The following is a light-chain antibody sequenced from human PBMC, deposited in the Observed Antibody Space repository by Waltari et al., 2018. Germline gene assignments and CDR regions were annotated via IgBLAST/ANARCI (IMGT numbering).Light chain of an antibody. CDR3: CSYAGRNIWV. J-gene: IGLJ3*02. CDR2: EVI. V-gene: IGLV2-23*02. Sequence: QSALTQPASVSGSPGQSITISCTGTSSDVGFYNLVSWYQQHPDKAPNLMVYEVIERPSGVSTRVSGSKSGNTASLTISGLQAEDEADYYCCSYAGRNIWVFGGGTKVTVL. CDR1: SSDVGFYNL.